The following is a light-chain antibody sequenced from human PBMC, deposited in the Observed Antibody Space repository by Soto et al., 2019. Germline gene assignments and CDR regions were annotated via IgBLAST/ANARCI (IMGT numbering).Light chain of an antibody. CDR1: IRDVGAYNL. J-gene: IGLJ3*02. CDR2: EVR. V-gene: IGLV2-14*01. CDR3: SAYTARSNLV. Sequence: QSVLTQPASVSWSAGQSITISCSGTIRDVGAYNLVSWYQQHPGTAPKLIIYEVRNRPSGISSRFSGSRSGNTASLTISGLQPEDEGDYYCSAYTARSNLVFDGGTK.